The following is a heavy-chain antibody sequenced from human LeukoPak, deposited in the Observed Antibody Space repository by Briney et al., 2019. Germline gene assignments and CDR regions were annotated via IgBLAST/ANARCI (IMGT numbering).Heavy chain of an antibody. CDR3: AREYYDFWSGYLYYYYMDV. J-gene: IGHJ6*03. V-gene: IGHV1-18*01. CDR1: GYTFTSYG. D-gene: IGHD3-3*01. CDR2: ISAYNGNT. Sequence: GASVKASCKASGYTFTSYGISWVRQAPGQGLEWMGWISAYNGNTNYAQKLQGRVTMTTDTSTSTAYMELRSLRSDDTAVYYCAREYYDFWSGYLYYYYMDVWGKGTTVTVSS.